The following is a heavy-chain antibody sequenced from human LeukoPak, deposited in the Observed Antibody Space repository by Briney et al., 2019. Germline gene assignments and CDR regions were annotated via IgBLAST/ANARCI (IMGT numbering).Heavy chain of an antibody. J-gene: IGHJ4*02. V-gene: IGHV3-23*01. CDR2: VSGSGGST. CDR3: AGERTFDD. Sequence: TGGSLRLSCAASGYTFISYAMSWVRQAPGKGLEWVSAVSGSGGSTYYADSVKGRFTVSRDNSKDTLYLQMNNLRAEDTAVYYCAGERTFDDWGQGTLVTVSS. CDR1: GYTFISYA.